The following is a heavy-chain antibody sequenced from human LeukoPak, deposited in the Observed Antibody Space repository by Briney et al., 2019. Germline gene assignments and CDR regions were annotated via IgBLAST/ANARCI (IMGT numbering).Heavy chain of an antibody. CDR2: ISLSGSTI. CDR1: GFTFSYFE. Sequence: PGGSLRLSCAASGFTFSYFEMNWVRQAPGKGLEWLSYISLSGSTIYYADSVKGRFTISRDNAKSSLYLQMNSLRAEDTAVYYCARDGSGGYRNRGVFDIWGQGTMVTVSS. V-gene: IGHV3-48*03. J-gene: IGHJ3*02. D-gene: IGHD5-18*01. CDR3: ARDGSGGYRNRGVFDI.